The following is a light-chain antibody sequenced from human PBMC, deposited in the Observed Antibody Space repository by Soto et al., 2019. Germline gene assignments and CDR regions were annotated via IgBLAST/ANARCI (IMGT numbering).Light chain of an antibody. CDR2: GAS. CDR1: QSVSSN. V-gene: IGKV3-15*01. CDR3: QQYNNWPPMYT. J-gene: IGKJ2*01. Sequence: EIVMTQSPATLSVSPGERATLSCRASQSVSSNLAWYQQKPGQAPRLLIYGASTRATGIPARFSGSGSGTEVTLTISSLQSEDCAVYYCQQYNNWPPMYTFGQGTKLEIK.